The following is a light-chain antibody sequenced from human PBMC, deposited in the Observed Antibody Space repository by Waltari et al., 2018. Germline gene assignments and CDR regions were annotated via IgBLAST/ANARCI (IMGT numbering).Light chain of an antibody. Sequence: QRVTISCSGSSSNIGSNTVNWYHQLPGTAPKLLIYSNDQRPSGVPDRFSGPKSGTSASLAISGLQSEDEADYYCAAWDDSLNAWVFGGGTKLTVL. CDR3: AAWDDSLNAWV. V-gene: IGLV1-44*01. CDR1: SSNIGSNT. CDR2: SND. J-gene: IGLJ3*02.